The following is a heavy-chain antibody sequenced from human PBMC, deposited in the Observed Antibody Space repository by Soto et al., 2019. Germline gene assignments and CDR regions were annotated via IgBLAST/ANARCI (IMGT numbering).Heavy chain of an antibody. Sequence: SETLSLTCTVSGGSISSSSYYWGWIRQPPGKGLEWIGSIYYSGSTYYNPSLKSRVTISVDTSKNQFSLKLSSVTAADTAVYYCARHVYSPAYYYDSSGYEFDYWGQGTLVTVSS. D-gene: IGHD3-22*01. CDR3: ARHVYSPAYYYDSSGYEFDY. CDR2: IYYSGST. V-gene: IGHV4-39*01. CDR1: GGSISSSSYY. J-gene: IGHJ4*02.